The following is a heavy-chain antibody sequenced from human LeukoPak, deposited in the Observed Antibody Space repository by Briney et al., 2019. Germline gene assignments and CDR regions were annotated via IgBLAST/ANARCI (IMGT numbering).Heavy chain of an antibody. V-gene: IGHV3-48*04. D-gene: IGHD5-18*01. Sequence: PGGSLRLSCAASGFKFSSFSMGWVRQAPGKGLEWLSYITSTSSATYYADSLQGRFTISRDNAKNSLYLQINSPRADDTAVYYCARAIASYGDSAYWGQGTLVTVSS. J-gene: IGHJ4*02. CDR3: ARAIASYGDSAY. CDR2: ITSTSSAT. CDR1: GFKFSSFS.